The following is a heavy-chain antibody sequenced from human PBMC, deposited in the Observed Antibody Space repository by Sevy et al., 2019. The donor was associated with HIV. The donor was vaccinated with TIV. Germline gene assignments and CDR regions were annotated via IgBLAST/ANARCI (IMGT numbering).Heavy chain of an antibody. D-gene: IGHD3-10*01. CDR3: ARGQWWFGESIMDLYHFDY. J-gene: IGHJ4*02. CDR1: GFTFSSYS. Sequence: GGSLRLSCAASGFTFSSYSMNWVRQAPGKGLEWVSSISSGSSYIYYADSVKGRFTISRDNAKNSLYLQMNSLRAEDTAVYYCARGQWWFGESIMDLYHFDYWGQGTLVTVSS. V-gene: IGHV3-21*01. CDR2: ISSGSSYI.